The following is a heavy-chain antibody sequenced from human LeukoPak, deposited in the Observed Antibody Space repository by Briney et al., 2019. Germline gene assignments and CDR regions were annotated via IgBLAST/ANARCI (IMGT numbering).Heavy chain of an antibody. D-gene: IGHD2-2*01. CDR3: ARGIEVVPAASRDPTTFDP. Sequence: SQTLSLTCTVSGGSISSGGYYWSWKRQHPGKGLEWIGYIYYSGSTYYNPSLKSRVTISVDTSKNQFFLKLSSVTAADTAVYYCARGIEVVPAASRDPTTFDPWGQGTLVTVSS. CDR1: GGSISSGGYY. J-gene: IGHJ5*02. V-gene: IGHV4-31*03. CDR2: IYYSGST.